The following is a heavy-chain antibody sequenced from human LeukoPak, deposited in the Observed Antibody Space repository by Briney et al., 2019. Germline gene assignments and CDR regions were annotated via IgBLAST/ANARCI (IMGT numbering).Heavy chain of an antibody. CDR1: GYTFSTNA. CDR2: ISAYNGNT. D-gene: IGHD6-13*01. Sequence: GASVKVSCKASGYTFSTNAISWVRQAPGQGLEYMGWISAYNGNTNCGQKFQGRVTMTTDTSTSTAYMEVRSLKSDDTAVYYCARGGSSSWYPFDYWGQGTLVTVSS. CDR3: ARGGSSSWYPFDY. V-gene: IGHV1-18*01. J-gene: IGHJ4*02.